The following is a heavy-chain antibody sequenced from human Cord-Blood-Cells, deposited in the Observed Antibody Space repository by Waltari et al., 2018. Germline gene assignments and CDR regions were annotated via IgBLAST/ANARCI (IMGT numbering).Heavy chain of an antibody. CDR2: IVVGSGNT. J-gene: IGHJ6*02. D-gene: IGHD6-13*01. Sequence: QMQLVKSGPEVKKPGTSVKVSCKASGFTFTSSAVQWVRQARGQRLEWIGWIVVGSGNTNYAQKFQERVTITRDMSTSTAYMELSSLRSEDMAVYYCAADYTISSWYYYYGMDVWGQGTTVTVSS. CDR3: AADYTISSWYYYYGMDV. V-gene: IGHV1-58*01. CDR1: GFTFTSSA.